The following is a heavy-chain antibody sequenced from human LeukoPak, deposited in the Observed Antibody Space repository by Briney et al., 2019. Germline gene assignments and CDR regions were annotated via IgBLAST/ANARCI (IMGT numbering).Heavy chain of an antibody. Sequence: ASVKVSCKASGYTFTGYYMHWVRQATGQGLEWMGWMNPNSGNTGYAQKFQGRVTMTRNTSISTAYMELSSLRSEDTAVYYCARSPSDILTGYYTVYFDYWGQGTLVTVSS. J-gene: IGHJ4*02. D-gene: IGHD3-9*01. V-gene: IGHV1-8*02. CDR2: MNPNSGNT. CDR3: ARSPSDILTGYYTVYFDY. CDR1: GYTFTGYY.